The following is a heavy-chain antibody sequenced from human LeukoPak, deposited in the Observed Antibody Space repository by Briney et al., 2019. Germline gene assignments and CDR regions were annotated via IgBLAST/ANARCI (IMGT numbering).Heavy chain of an antibody. Sequence: PGGSLRLSCAASGFTFSSYAMSWVRQAPGKGLEWVSAISGSGGSTYYADSVKGRFTISRDNSKNTLYLQMNSLRAEDTAVYYCAEAADVLRYFDWLTAGFDYWGQGTLVTVSS. CDR1: GFTFSSYA. J-gene: IGHJ4*02. D-gene: IGHD3-9*01. CDR2: ISGSGGST. CDR3: AEAADVLRYFDWLTAGFDY. V-gene: IGHV3-23*01.